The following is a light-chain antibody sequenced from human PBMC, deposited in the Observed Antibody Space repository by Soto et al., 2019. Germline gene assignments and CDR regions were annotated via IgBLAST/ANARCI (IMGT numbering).Light chain of an antibody. V-gene: IGLV4-69*01. J-gene: IGLJ3*02. CDR1: SGHTNFA. CDR2: LTSDGSH. Sequence: QLVLTQSPSASASLGDSVRLTCILSSGHTNFAVAWHQQQPDRGPRFLLKLTSDGSHTKGDGIPDRFSGSSSGAERYLTISSLQPEGEADYYCQTWGAGTQVFGTGTKLTVL. CDR3: QTWGAGTQV.